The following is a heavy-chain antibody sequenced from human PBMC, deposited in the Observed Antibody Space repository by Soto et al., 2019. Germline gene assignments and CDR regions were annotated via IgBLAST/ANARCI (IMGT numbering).Heavy chain of an antibody. CDR2: IYYSGST. D-gene: IGHD4-17*01. CDR3: ARNLGTTVTSVYFDY. Sequence: QVQLQESGPGLVKPSETLSLTCTVSGGSISSYYWSWIRQPPGKGLEWIGYIYYSGSTNYNPSLKRRVTISVDTSKNQFSLKLSSVTAADTAVYYCARNLGTTVTSVYFDYWGQGTLVTVSS. V-gene: IGHV4-59*08. CDR1: GGSISSYY. J-gene: IGHJ4*02.